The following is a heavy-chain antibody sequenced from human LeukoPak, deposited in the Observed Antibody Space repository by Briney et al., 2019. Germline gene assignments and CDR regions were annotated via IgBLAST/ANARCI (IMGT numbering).Heavy chain of an antibody. J-gene: IGHJ4*02. CDR2: IYYSGST. V-gene: IGHV4-30-4*07. CDR3: ARVISSGWYRVGPFDY. CDR1: GGSISRGGYS. Sequence: SETLSLTCAVSGGSISRGGYSWSWIRQPPGKGLEWIGYIYYSGSTYYNPSLKSRVTISVDTSKNQFSGKLSSVTAADTAVYYCARVISSGWYRVGPFDYWGQGTLVTVSS. D-gene: IGHD6-19*01.